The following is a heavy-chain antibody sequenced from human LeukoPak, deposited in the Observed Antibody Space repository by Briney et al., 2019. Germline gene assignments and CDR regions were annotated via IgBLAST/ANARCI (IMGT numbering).Heavy chain of an antibody. V-gene: IGHV1-8*01. CDR3: ASQADRYSSGWSLLLDY. CDR2: MNPKSGNT. Sequence: ASVKVSCKASGYTFSKNDINWVRQATGQGPEWMGWMNPKSGNTGYAQKFQGRVTMTRNTSIITAYMELSRLRSDDTAVYYCASQADRYSSGWSLLLDYWGQGTLVTVSS. J-gene: IGHJ4*02. D-gene: IGHD6-19*01. CDR1: GYTFSKND.